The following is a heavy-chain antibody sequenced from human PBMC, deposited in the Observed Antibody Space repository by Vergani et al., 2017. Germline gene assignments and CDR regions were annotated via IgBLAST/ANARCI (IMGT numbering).Heavy chain of an antibody. J-gene: IGHJ5*02. D-gene: IGHD6-13*01. Sequence: QVQLQQWCAGLLKPSETLSLTCAVYGGSFSGYYWSWIRQPPGKGLEWIGEIHHSGSTNYNPSLKSRVTISVDTSKNQFSLKLSYVPAAGTSVYYCARGTTLLIAAAGRAWFDPWGQGTLVTVSS. V-gene: IGHV4-34*01. CDR2: IHHSGST. CDR3: ARGTTLLIAAAGRAWFDP. CDR1: GGSFSGYY.